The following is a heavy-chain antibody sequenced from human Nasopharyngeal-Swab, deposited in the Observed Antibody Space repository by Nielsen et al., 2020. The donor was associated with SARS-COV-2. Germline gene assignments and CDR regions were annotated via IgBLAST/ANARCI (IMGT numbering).Heavy chain of an antibody. CDR3: ARDFLLDRVPNRFDP. CDR1: GFTFSSYW. D-gene: IGHD2-2*03. J-gene: IGHJ5*02. V-gene: IGHV3-7*01. Sequence: GESLKISCAASGFTFSSYWMSWVRQAPGKGLEWVANIKQDGSEKYYVDSVKGRFTISRDNAKNSLYLQMNSLRAEDTAVYYCARDFLLDRVPNRFDPWGQGTLVTVSS. CDR2: IKQDGSEK.